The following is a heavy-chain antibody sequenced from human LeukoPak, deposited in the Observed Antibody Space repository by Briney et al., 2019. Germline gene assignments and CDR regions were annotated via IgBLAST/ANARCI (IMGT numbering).Heavy chain of an antibody. V-gene: IGHV3-7*01. J-gene: IGHJ4*02. CDR3: ARTIGYGSGNDEAGG. D-gene: IGHD3-10*01. Sequence: GGSLRLSCAASGFTFSSYWMSWVRQAPGKGLEWVANIKQDGSETYYLDSVEGRFTISKDNAENSLRLQMHSLRVEDTAVYYCARTIGYGSGNDEAGGWGQGTLVTVSS. CDR2: IKQDGSET. CDR1: GFTFSSYW.